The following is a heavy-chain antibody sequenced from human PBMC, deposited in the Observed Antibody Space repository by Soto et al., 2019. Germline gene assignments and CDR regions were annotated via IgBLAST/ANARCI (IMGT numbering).Heavy chain of an antibody. CDR1: GYTFTSYG. CDR3: ARDSYYDSSGYLSYDAFDI. Sequence: ASVKVTCKASGYTFTSYGISWVRQAPGQGLEWMGWISAYNGNTNYAQKLQGRVTMTTDTSTSTAYMELRSLRSDDTAVYYCARDSYYDSSGYLSYDAFDICGQGTMVTVSS. CDR2: ISAYNGNT. V-gene: IGHV1-18*01. D-gene: IGHD3-22*01. J-gene: IGHJ3*02.